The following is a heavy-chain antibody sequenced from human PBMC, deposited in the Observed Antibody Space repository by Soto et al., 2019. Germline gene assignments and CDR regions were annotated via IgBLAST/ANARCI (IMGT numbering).Heavy chain of an antibody. D-gene: IGHD2-2*01. Sequence: GESLKISCKGSGYSFTSYWISWVRQMPGKGLEWMGIIYPGDSDTRYSPSFQGQVTISADKSISTAYLQWSSLKASDTAMYYCARHYDIVVVPAAKADGGWFDPWGQGTLVTAPQ. J-gene: IGHJ5*02. V-gene: IGHV5-51*01. CDR3: ARHYDIVVVPAAKADGGWFDP. CDR2: IYPGDSDT. CDR1: GYSFTSYW.